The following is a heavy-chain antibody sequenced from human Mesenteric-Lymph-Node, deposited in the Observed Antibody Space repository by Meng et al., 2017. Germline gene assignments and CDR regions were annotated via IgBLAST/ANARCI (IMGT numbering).Heavy chain of an antibody. CDR3: ARDSRHCTSASCYSWYFDL. CDR1: GGTFSSYA. J-gene: IGHJ2*01. CDR2: INPNSGAT. D-gene: IGHD2-2*02. V-gene: IGHV1-2*06. Sequence: HVRRVQSGAEVERPGVSVEVSCKASGGTFSSYAISWVRQAPGQGLEWMGRINPNSGATEYAQNFQGRVTMTRDTSISTAYMELSRLRSDDTAVYYCARDSRHCTSASCYSWYFDLWGRGTLVTVSS.